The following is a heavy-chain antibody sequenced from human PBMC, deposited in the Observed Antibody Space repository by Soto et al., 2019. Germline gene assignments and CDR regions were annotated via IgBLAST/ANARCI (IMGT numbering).Heavy chain of an antibody. CDR1: GFSFSDFY. V-gene: IGHV3-11*01. CDR3: AREVRPTDWFDP. Sequence: GGSMRLSCAASGFSFSDFYMSWIRQAPGKGLEWVSCISDSASNIYYADSVKGRFTISRDNAKNSLYLQMNSLRAEDTAVYYCAREVRPTDWFDPWGQGTLVTVS. CDR2: ISDSASNI. J-gene: IGHJ5*02. D-gene: IGHD6-25*01.